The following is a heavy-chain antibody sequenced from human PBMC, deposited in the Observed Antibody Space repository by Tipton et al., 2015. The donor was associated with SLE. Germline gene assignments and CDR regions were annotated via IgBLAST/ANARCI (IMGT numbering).Heavy chain of an antibody. CDR1: GGSIRNYY. Sequence: PGLVKPSETLSLTCTVSGGSIRNYYWSWIRQPPGKGLEWIGYVFYTGRTIYNSSLRSRVTMSVDTSKNQFSLKLSSVTAADTAVYYCARDVEGSVWYFDLWGRGTLVTVSS. CDR3: ARDVEGSVWYFDL. CDR2: VFYTGRT. J-gene: IGHJ2*01. V-gene: IGHV4-59*12.